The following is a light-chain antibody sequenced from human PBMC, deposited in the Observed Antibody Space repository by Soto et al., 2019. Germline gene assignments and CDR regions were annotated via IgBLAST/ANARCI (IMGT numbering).Light chain of an antibody. J-gene: IGKJ4*01. CDR1: QSITTY. CDR2: AAS. CDR3: QQSYRTPLT. V-gene: IGKV1-39*01. Sequence: DIQMTQSPSSLSASVGDRVTITCRASQSITTYLNWYQQRPGTAPKVLIFAASTLQSGVPSRFSGSGSGTDFTLTISSLQPEHLATYYCQQSYRTPLTFGGGTKVEIK.